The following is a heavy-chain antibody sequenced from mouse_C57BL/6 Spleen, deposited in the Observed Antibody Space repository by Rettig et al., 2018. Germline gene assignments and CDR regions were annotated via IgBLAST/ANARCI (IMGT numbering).Heavy chain of an antibody. Sequence: GKSLEWIGDINPNNGGTSYNQKFKGKATLTVDKSSSTAYMELRSLTSEDSAVYYCARFRTGTGYAMDYWGQGTSVTVSS. D-gene: IGHD4-1*01. V-gene: IGHV1-26*01. CDR2: INPNNGGT. J-gene: IGHJ4*01. CDR3: ARFRTGTGYAMDY.